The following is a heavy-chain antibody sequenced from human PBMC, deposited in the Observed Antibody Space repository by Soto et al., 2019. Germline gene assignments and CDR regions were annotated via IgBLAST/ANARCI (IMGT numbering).Heavy chain of an antibody. CDR2: ISAYNGNT. CDR1: GYTFTSYG. J-gene: IGHJ6*02. V-gene: IGHV1-18*04. D-gene: IGHD1-26*01. CDR3: ARSNLVGAYPYYYYGMDV. Sequence: ASVKVSFKAPGYTFTSYGISWVRQAPGQGLEWMGWISAYNGNTNYAQKLQGRVTMTTDTSTSKAYMELRSLRSDDTAVYYCARSNLVGAYPYYYYGMDVWGQGTTVTVSS.